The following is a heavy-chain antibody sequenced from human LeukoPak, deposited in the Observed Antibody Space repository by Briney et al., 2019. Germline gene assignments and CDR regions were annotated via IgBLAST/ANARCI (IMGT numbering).Heavy chain of an antibody. CDR1: GGSFSGYY. D-gene: IGHD3-3*01. V-gene: IGHV4-34*01. Sequence: SETLSLTCAVYGGSFSGYYWSWIRQPPGKGLEWIGSIYYSGNTYCNPSLKSRVTISVDTSQNQFSLRLTSVTAADTAVYYCARDYNGYYSFDYWGQGSPVTVSS. CDR2: IYYSGNT. CDR3: ARDYNGYYSFDY. J-gene: IGHJ4*02.